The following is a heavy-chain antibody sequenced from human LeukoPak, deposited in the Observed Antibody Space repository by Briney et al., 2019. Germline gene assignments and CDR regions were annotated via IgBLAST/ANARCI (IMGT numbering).Heavy chain of an antibody. CDR1: GYTFTGYH. CDR3: TRDHCTSINCYEYNYYGMDV. D-gene: IGHD2-2*01. V-gene: IGHV1-2*02. Sequence: ASVKVSCKASGYTFTGYHMHWVRQAPGQGLEWVGWINPNSGGSNYAQKFQGRVTMTRDTSISTAYMELSGLRSDDTAVYYCTRDHCTSINCYEYNYYGMDVWGQGTTVTVSS. CDR2: INPNSGGS. J-gene: IGHJ6*02.